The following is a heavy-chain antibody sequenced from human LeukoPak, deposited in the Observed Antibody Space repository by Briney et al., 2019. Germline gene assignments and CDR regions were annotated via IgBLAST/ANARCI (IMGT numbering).Heavy chain of an antibody. D-gene: IGHD4-23*01. V-gene: IGHV1-2*02. CDR3: ARVPPSRVVTLFDY. CDR2: INPNSGGT. Sequence: ASVKVSCKASGYTFTGYYMHWMRQAPGQGLEWMGWINPNSGGTNYAQKFQGRVTMTRGTSIGTAYMELSRLRSDDTAVYYCARVPPSRVVTLFDYWGQGTLVTVSS. J-gene: IGHJ4*02. CDR1: GYTFTGYY.